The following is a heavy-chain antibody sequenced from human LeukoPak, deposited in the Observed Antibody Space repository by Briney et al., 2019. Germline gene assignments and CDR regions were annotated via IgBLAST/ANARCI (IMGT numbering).Heavy chain of an antibody. CDR3: ARALGGGYYAFRFDP. CDR1: GGSISSYY. J-gene: IGHJ5*02. V-gene: IGHV4-59*01. D-gene: IGHD3-22*01. Sequence: SEALSLTCTVSGGSISSYYWSWIRQPPGKGLEWIGYIYYSGSTNYNPSLKSRVTISVDTSKNQFSLKLSSVTAADTAVYYCARALGGGYYAFRFDPWGQGTLVTVSS. CDR2: IYYSGST.